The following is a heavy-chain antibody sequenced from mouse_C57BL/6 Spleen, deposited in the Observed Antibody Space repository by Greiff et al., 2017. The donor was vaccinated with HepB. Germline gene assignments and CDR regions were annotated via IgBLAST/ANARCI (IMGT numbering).Heavy chain of an antibody. CDR1: GYTFTSYW. Sequence: QVQLQQPGAELVRPGTSVKLSCKASGYTFTSYWMHWVKQRPGQGLEWIGVIDPSDSYTNYNQKFKGKATLTVDTSSSTAYMQLSSLTSEDSAVYYCARGVTTGYWYFDVWGKGTTVTVSS. J-gene: IGHJ1*03. CDR3: ARGVTTGYWYFDV. D-gene: IGHD1-1*01. CDR2: IDPSDSYT. V-gene: IGHV1-59*01.